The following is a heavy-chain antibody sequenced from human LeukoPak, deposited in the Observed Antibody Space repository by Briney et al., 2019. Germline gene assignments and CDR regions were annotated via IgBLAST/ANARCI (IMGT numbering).Heavy chain of an antibody. V-gene: IGHV3-7*01. CDR1: GFTFSGYS. J-gene: IGHJ3*02. D-gene: IGHD3-22*01. Sequence: GGSLTLSCAASGFTFSGYSMNWVRQAPGKGLEWVANIKQDGSEKYYVDSVKGRFTISRDNAKNSLYLQMNSLIAEYTAVYYCARRPYYYDSGAFDIWGQGTMVTVSS. CDR3: ARRPYYYDSGAFDI. CDR2: IKQDGSEK.